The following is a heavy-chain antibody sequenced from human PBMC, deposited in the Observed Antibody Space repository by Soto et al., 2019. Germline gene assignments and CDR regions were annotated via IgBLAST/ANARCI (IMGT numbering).Heavy chain of an antibody. CDR1: EFTLRDYW. D-gene: IGHD2-2*01. CDR3: VGGAHADY. J-gene: IGHJ4*02. CDR2: INHDGIEK. Sequence: EVQLVESGGGLVQPGGSLRLSCAASEFTLRDYWMTWVRQAPGRGLEWVANINHDGIEKYHADFVKGRFTLSRDKARNSMYLQVSNLRADDTAIYYCVGGAHADYWGRGTLVTVSS. V-gene: IGHV3-7*03.